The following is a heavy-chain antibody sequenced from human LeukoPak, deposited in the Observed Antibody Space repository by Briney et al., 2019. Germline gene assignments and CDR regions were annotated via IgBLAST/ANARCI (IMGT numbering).Heavy chain of an antibody. V-gene: IGHV3-49*03. CDR2: IRSQAHGGTT. CDR1: GFTFGDYF. D-gene: IGHD2-2*01. CDR3: TRTPSSTEYYFDY. Sequence: GRSLRLSCTASGFTFGDYFMNWFRQAPGKGLEWVGFIRSQAHGGTTEYAASVKGRFTISRDDSKSIAYLQMSSLKAEDTAVYYCTRTPSSTEYYFDYWGQGTLVTVSS. J-gene: IGHJ4*02.